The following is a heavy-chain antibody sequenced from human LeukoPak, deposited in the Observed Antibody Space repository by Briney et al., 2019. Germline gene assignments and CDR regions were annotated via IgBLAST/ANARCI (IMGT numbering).Heavy chain of an antibody. CDR2: ISGSGGST. CDR1: GSTFSSYA. Sequence: GGSLRLSCAASGSTFSSYAMSWVRQAPGKGLEWVSAISGSGGSTYYADSVKGRFTISRDNSKNTLYLQMNSLRAEDTAVYYCAKATEGIVGATTPFDYWGQGTLVTVSS. J-gene: IGHJ4*02. CDR3: AKATEGIVGATTPFDY. D-gene: IGHD1-26*01. V-gene: IGHV3-23*01.